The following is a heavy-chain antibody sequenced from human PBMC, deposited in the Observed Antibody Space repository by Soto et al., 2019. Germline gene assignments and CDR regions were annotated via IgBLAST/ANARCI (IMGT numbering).Heavy chain of an antibody. CDR1: GGSISSYY. V-gene: IGHV4-59*01. CDR2: IYYSGSI. CDR3: ARMVRGVINPHYYYYYGMDV. D-gene: IGHD3-10*01. J-gene: IGHJ6*02. Sequence: SETLSLTCTVSGGSISSYYWSWIRQPPGKGLEWIGYIYYSGSINYNPSLKSRVTISVDTSKNQFSLKLSSVTAADTAVYYCARMVRGVINPHYYYYYGMDVWGQGTTVTVSS.